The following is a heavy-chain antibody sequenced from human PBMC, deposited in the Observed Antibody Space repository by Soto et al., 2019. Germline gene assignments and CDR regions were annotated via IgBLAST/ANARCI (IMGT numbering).Heavy chain of an antibody. Sequence: SETLSLTCTVSGGSISSYYWSWIRQSPGKGLEWIGYIYYSGSTNYNPSLKSRVTISVDTSKNQFSLKLSSVTAADTAVYYCARVFHNPDYYDSSGYLDYWGQGTLVTVSS. CDR1: GGSISSYY. V-gene: IGHV4-59*01. D-gene: IGHD3-22*01. CDR3: ARVFHNPDYYDSSGYLDY. CDR2: IYYSGST. J-gene: IGHJ4*02.